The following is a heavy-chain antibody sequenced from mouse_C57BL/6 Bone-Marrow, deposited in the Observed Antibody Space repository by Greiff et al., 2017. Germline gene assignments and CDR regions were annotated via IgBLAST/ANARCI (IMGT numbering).Heavy chain of an antibody. D-gene: IGHD2-1*01. CDR3: ARRDYGNGAWFAY. CDR1: GYTFTDHT. CDR2: IYPRDGST. J-gene: IGHJ3*01. Sequence: VQRVESDAELVKPGASVKISCKVSGYTFTDHTIHWMKQRPEQGLEWIGYIYPRDGSTKYNEKFKGKATLTADKSSSTAYMQLNSLTSEDSAVYFCARRDYGNGAWFAYWGQGTLVTVSA. V-gene: IGHV1-78*01.